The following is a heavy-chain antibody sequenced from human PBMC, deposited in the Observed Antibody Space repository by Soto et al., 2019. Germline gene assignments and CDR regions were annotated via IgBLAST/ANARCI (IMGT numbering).Heavy chain of an antibody. Sequence: QVQLVESGGGVVQPGRSLRLSCAASGFTFSSYGMHWVRQAPGKGLEWVAVISYDGSNKYYADSVKGRFTISRDNSKNTRSLQMNRLRAEDTAVYYCARDRRKVVVAAPFDYWGQGTLVTVSS. V-gene: IGHV3-30*03. CDR2: ISYDGSNK. D-gene: IGHD2-15*01. CDR3: ARDRRKVVVAAPFDY. CDR1: GFTFSSYG. J-gene: IGHJ4*02.